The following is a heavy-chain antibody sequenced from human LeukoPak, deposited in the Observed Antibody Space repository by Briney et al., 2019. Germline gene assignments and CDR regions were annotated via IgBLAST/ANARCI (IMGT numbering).Heavy chain of an antibody. CDR1: GFTFSSYV. CDR3: AAGSSGTYYYFDY. CDR2: IKQDGSEK. J-gene: IGHJ4*02. V-gene: IGHV3-7*01. Sequence: GGTLRLSCAASGFTFSSYVMSWVRQAPGKGLEWVANIKQDGSEKYYVDSVKGRFTISRDNAKNSLYLQMNSLRAEDMAVYYCAAGSSGTYYYFDYWGQGTLVTVSS. D-gene: IGHD6-19*01.